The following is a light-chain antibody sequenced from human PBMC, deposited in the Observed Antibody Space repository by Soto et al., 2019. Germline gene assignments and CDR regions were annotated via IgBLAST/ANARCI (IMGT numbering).Light chain of an antibody. CDR3: TQGTHWPRT. J-gene: IGKJ1*01. CDR2: RVS. Sequence: DVVLTQSPLSLPVNFGQPASISCRSSKSLVYSDGNTHLSWVHQRPGQSPRRLFYRVSSRDSGVPDRFSGSGSGTDFTLEISRVEAEDVGISFCTQGTHWPRTFGQRTKVEVK. V-gene: IGKV2-30*01. CDR1: KSLVYSDGNTH.